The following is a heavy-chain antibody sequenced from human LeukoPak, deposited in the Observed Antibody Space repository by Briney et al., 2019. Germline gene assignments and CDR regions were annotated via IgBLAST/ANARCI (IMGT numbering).Heavy chain of an antibody. CDR3: ARIHSLYYYDSSGYGAFDI. J-gene: IGHJ3*02. Sequence: GGSLRLSCAASGFTFSSYCMHWVRQAPGKGLEWVAVIWNDGSNKYYADSVKGRFTISRDNAKNTLYLQMNSLRAKDTAVYYCARIHSLYYYDSSGYGAFDIWGQGTMVTVSS. V-gene: IGHV3-33*01. D-gene: IGHD3-22*01. CDR1: GFTFSSYC. CDR2: IWNDGSNK.